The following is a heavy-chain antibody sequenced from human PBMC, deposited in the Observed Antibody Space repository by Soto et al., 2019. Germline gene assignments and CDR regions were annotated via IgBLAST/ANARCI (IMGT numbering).Heavy chain of an antibody. D-gene: IGHD2-2*01. CDR2: IYHSGST. J-gene: IGHJ5*02. Sequence: PSETLSLTCAVSGGTISSGGYSWSWIRQPPGKGLEWIGYIYHSGSTYYNPSLKSRVTISVDRSKNQFSLKLSSVTAADTAVYYCARVPDRWGQGTLVTVSS. V-gene: IGHV4-30-2*01. CDR3: ARVPDR. CDR1: GGTISSGGYS.